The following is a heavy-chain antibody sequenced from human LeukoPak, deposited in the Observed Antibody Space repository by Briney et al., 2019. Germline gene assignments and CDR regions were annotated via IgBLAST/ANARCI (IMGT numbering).Heavy chain of an antibody. D-gene: IGHD3-3*01. CDR2: IKQDGSEK. J-gene: IGHJ5*02. V-gene: IGHV3-7*01. Sequence: GGSLRLSCAASGFTFSSYWMSWVRQAPGKGREWVANIKQDGSEKYYVDSVKGRFTISRDNAKNSLYLQMNSLRAEDTAVYYCARDTIFGVVPFDPWGQGTLVTVSS. CDR1: GFTFSSYW. CDR3: ARDTIFGVVPFDP.